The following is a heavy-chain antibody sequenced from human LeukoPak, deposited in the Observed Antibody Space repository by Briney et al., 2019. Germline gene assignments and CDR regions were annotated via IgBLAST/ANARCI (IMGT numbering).Heavy chain of an antibody. D-gene: IGHD3-3*01. CDR1: GFTFSSYS. Sequence: GGSLRLSCAASGFTFSSYSMNWVRQAPGKGLEGVSSISSSSSYIYYAGSVKGRFTISRDNAKNSLYLQMHSLSGEDTGVYYCARYLPITVFGVVTGGYMDVWGKGTTVTVSS. CDR3: ARYLPITVFGVVTGGYMDV. V-gene: IGHV3-21*01. J-gene: IGHJ6*03. CDR2: ISSSSSYI.